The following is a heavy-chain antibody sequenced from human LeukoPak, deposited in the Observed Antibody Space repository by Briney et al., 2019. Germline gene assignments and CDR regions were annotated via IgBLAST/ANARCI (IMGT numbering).Heavy chain of an antibody. Sequence: SETLSLTCTVSSRSISSSSYYWGWIRQPPGKGLEWIGSIYYSGSTYYNPSLKSRVTISVDTSKNQFSLKLSSVTAADTAVYYCASLQQLSNFDYWGQGTLVTVSS. J-gene: IGHJ4*02. CDR2: IYYSGST. D-gene: IGHD3-16*02. V-gene: IGHV4-39*01. CDR1: SRSISSSSYY. CDR3: ASLQQLSNFDY.